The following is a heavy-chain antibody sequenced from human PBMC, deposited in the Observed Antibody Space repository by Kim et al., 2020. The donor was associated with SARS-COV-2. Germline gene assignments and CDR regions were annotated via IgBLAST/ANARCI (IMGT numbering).Heavy chain of an antibody. CDR3: ASLHVLGEGPDDTAMVIDY. D-gene: IGHD5-18*01. J-gene: IGHJ4*02. Sequence: ASVKVSCKASGYTFTGYYMHWVRQAPGQGLEWMGRINPNSGGTNYAQKFQGRVTMTRDTSISTAYMELSRLRSDDTAVYYCASLHVLGEGPDDTAMVIDYWGQGTLVTVSS. V-gene: IGHV1-2*06. CDR2: INPNSGGT. CDR1: GYTFTGYY.